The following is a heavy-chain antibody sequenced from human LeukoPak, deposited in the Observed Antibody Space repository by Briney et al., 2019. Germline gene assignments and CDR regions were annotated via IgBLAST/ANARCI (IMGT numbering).Heavy chain of an antibody. CDR2: ISDSGNT. CDR1: GASMKNSF. Sequence: PSETLSLTCSVSGASMKNSFWSWIRQPPGKGLEWIGYISDSGNTNYNPSLKSRVTFSIDTSKGQFYLNLRSVTAADTALYFCARNRFYLTGAYYFDPSGRGTQVTVSS. J-gene: IGHJ5*02. D-gene: IGHD3-22*01. V-gene: IGHV4-59*01. CDR3: ARNRFYLTGAYYFDP.